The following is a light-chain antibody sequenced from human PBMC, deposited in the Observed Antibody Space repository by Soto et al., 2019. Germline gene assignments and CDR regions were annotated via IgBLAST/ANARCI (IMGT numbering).Light chain of an antibody. V-gene: IGLV1-44*01. CDR3: AAWDDRRNGYV. J-gene: IGLJ1*01. CDR1: TSNIGSNG. CDR2: SSN. Sequence: QSVLTQPPSASGTPGQRVTISCSGSTSNIGSNGVNWYRQLPGTAPKLLIYSSNERPSGVPDRFSGSKSGTSASLAISGLQSEDEADYYCAAWDDRRNGYVSGTGTKLTVL.